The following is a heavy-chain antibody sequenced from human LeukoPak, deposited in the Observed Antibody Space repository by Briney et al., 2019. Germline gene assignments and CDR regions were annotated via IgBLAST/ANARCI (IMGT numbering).Heavy chain of an antibody. Sequence: PGWSLRLSCAASGFTFSSYAMHWVRQAPGKGLEWVAVISYDGSNKYYADSVKGRFTISRVNSKNTLYLQMNSLRAEDTAVYYCAKDPREDTAMATGYGMDVWGQGTTVTVSS. J-gene: IGHJ6*02. CDR1: GFTFSSYA. V-gene: IGHV3-30*04. CDR2: ISYDGSNK. CDR3: AKDPREDTAMATGYGMDV. D-gene: IGHD5-18*01.